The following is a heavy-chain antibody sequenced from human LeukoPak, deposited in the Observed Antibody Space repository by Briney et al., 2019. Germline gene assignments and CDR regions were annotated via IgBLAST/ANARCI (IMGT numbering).Heavy chain of an antibody. D-gene: IGHD1-26*01. V-gene: IGHV1-2*02. Sequence: ASVKVSCKASGYIFTGYYMHWVRQAPGQGLEWMGWINPNSGGTNYAQKFQGRVTMTRDTSISTAYMELSRLRSDDTAVYYCARFRSGEGWFDPWGQGTLVTVSS. CDR3: ARFRSGEGWFDP. J-gene: IGHJ5*02. CDR2: INPNSGGT. CDR1: GYIFTGYY.